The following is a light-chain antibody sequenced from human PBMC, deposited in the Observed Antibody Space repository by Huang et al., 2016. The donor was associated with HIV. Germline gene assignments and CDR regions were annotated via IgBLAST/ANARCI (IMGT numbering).Light chain of an antibody. Sequence: DIQMTQSPSSLSAFVGDTVTITCRASQGISNYVAWYQQKPGKAPKLLLYSTSRLESGVPSRFRGGGSGTDYTLTINSLQPDDFATYYCQQYYTSPTFGQGSKVEIK. V-gene: IGKV1-NL1*01. CDR1: QGISNY. CDR3: QQYYTSPT. CDR2: STS. J-gene: IGKJ1*01.